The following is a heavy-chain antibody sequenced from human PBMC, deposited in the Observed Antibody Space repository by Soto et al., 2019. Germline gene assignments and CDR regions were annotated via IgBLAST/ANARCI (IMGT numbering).Heavy chain of an antibody. J-gene: IGHJ4*02. CDR2: IKQDGSEK. Sequence: GSLRLSCAASGSTFSSYWMSWVRQAPGKGLEWVANIKQDGSEKYYVDSVKGRFTISRDNAKNSLYLQMNSLRAEDTAVYYCARDPKKYYFDYWGQGTLVTVSS. CDR3: ARDPKKYYFDY. CDR1: GSTFSSYW. V-gene: IGHV3-7*01.